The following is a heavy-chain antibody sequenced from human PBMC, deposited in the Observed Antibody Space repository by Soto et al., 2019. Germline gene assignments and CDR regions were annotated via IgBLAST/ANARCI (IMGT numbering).Heavy chain of an antibody. V-gene: IGHV1-18*01. J-gene: IGHJ5*02. CDR3: AREFRGLEKGFDP. D-gene: IGHD3-10*01. CDR2: ISAYNGNT. Sequence: VKVSSKASRYSFTSYGISWARQAPGQGLEWMGWISAYNGNTNYAQKLQGRVTMTTDTSTSTAYMELRSLRSDDTAVYYCAREFRGLEKGFDPWGQGTLVTVSS. CDR1: RYSFTSYG.